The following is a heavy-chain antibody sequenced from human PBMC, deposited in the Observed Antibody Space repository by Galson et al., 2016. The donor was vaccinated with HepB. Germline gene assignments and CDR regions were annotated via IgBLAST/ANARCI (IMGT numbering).Heavy chain of an antibody. D-gene: IGHD4-17*01. Sequence: SLRLSCAASGFTFSSYWMSWVRQTPGKGLEWVANIKYDESQKYYVGSARGRFTISRDNAKASLFLQMNSLRVDDTAVYYRARTQFVRGFFTVTTQSHLDYWGQGALVTVS. CDR2: IKYDESQK. CDR1: GFTFSSYW. V-gene: IGHV3-7*01. J-gene: IGHJ4*02. CDR3: ARTQFVRGFFTVTTQSHLDY.